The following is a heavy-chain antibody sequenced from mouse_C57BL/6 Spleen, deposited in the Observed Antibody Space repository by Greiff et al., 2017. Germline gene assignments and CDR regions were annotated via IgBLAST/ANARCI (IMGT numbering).Heavy chain of an antibody. V-gene: IGHV1-63*01. CDR2: IYPGGGYT. J-gene: IGHJ2*01. CDR1: GYTFTNYW. CDR3: ARNYGSSYFDY. D-gene: IGHD1-1*01. Sequence: VKLQESGAELVRPGTSVKMSCKASGYTFTNYWIGWAKQRPGHGLEWIGDIYPGGGYTNYNEKFKGKATLTADKSSSTAYMQFSSLTSEDSAIYYCARNYGSSYFDYWGQGTTRTVSS.